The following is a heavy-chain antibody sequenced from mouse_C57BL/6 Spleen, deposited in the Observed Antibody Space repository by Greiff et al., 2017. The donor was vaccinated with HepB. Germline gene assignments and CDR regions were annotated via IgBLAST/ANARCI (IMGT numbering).Heavy chain of an antibody. D-gene: IGHD2-2*01. V-gene: IGHV1-72*01. Sequence: QVQLKQPGAELVKPGASVKLSCKASGYTFTSYWMHWVKQRPGRGLEWIGRIDPNSGGTKYNEKFKSKATLTVDKPSSTAYMQLSSLTSEDSAVYYCASGGFYGYDEAVYFDYWGQGTTLTVSS. CDR2: IDPNSGGT. J-gene: IGHJ2*01. CDR1: GYTFTSYW. CDR3: ASGGFYGYDEAVYFDY.